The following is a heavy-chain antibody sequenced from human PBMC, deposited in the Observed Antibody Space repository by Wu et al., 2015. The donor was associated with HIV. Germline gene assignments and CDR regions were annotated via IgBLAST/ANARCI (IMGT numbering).Heavy chain of an antibody. CDR3: ARDLAAANTSPLY. CDR1: GYTFTAYY. V-gene: IGHV1-2*02. D-gene: IGHD6-13*01. Sequence: QVQLVQSGAEVKKPGASVKVSCKASGYTFTAYYMHWVRQAPGQGLEWMGWINPNSGGTNYAQKFQGRVTMTLDTSISTAYMDLSRLRSDDTAVYYCARDLAAANTSPLYWGQGTLVTVSS. J-gene: IGHJ4*02. CDR2: INPNSGGT.